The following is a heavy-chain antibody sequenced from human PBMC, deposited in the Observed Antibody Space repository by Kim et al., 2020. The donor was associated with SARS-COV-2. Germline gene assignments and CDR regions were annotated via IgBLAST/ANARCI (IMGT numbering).Heavy chain of an antibody. CDR1: GFAFSEYY. J-gene: IGHJ4*02. Sequence: GGSLRLACAASGFAFSEYYMTWIRQGPGKGLEWVSYSSGSTTYSRHAESVKGRFTISRDNARNSLYLQMDSLTVGDTAGYYCGRAPTGTVDFWGQGTLVTVS. V-gene: IGHV3-11*05. CDR3: GRAPTGTVDF. D-gene: IGHD1-1*01. CDR2: SSGSTTYS.